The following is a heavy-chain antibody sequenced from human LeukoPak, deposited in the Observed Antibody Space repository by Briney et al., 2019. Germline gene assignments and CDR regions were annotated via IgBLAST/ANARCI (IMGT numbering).Heavy chain of an antibody. CDR3: ARDDRSVDTAMSFQR. D-gene: IGHD5-18*01. V-gene: IGHV1-18*01. J-gene: IGHJ1*01. CDR1: GYTFTSYG. Sequence: VASVKVSCKASGYTFTSYGINWVRQAPGQGLEWMGWISGYNGDAIYAQKLQGRVTLTTDTPTTTAYMELRSLKFDDTAVYYCARDDRSVDTAMSFQRWGQGTLVTVSS. CDR2: ISGYNGDA.